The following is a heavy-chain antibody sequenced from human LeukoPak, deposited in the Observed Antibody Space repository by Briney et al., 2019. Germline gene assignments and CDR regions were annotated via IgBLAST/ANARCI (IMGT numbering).Heavy chain of an antibody. CDR2: VYYRGNT. D-gene: IGHD3-22*01. V-gene: IGHV4-61*08. CDR1: GGSVSSGGYY. CDR3: ARDYYDSSGYYDY. Sequence: PSETLSLTCTVSGGSVSSGGYYWSWIRQPPGKGLEWVGYVYYRGNTNYTPSLKSRVTISVDTSKNPFSLKPSSVTAADTAVYYCARDYYDSSGYYDYWGQEALVTVSS. J-gene: IGHJ4*02.